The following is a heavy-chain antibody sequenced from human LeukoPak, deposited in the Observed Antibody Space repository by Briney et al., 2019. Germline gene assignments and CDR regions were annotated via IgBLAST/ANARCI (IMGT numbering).Heavy chain of an antibody. Sequence: GGSLRLSCAASVFTFSSYDMHWVRQAPGKGLEWGSAIGTAGDTYYSGSVKGRFTISKENAKNSLYLQINSLRAGDTAVYYCATGMYGDSFNYGMDVWGQGTTVTVSS. CDR2: IGTAGDT. CDR1: VFTFSSYD. CDR3: ATGMYGDSFNYGMDV. D-gene: IGHD4-17*01. V-gene: IGHV3-13*01. J-gene: IGHJ6*02.